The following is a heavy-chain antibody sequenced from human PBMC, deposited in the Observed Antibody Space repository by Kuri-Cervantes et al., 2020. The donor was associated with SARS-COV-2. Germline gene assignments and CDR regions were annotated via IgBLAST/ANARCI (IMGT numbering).Heavy chain of an antibody. V-gene: IGHV3-72*01. J-gene: IGHJ6*02. CDR1: EFTFSNYA. Sequence: GGSLRLSCAASEFTFSNYAMNWVRQAPGKGLEWVGRSRNKANSYTTEYAASAKGRFSISRDESKNLLYLQMNSLKTEDTAVYYCAKHRLPGSSSAGGMDVWGQGTTVTVSS. CDR3: AKHRLPGSSSAGGMDV. CDR2: SRNKANSYTT. D-gene: IGHD6-13*01.